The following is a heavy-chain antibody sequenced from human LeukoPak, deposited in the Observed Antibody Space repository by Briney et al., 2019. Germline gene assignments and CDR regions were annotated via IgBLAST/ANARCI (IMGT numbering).Heavy chain of an antibody. D-gene: IGHD5-12*01. CDR2: ISPYKGDT. Sequence: ASVKVSCKASGYTFGNYGISWVRQARGQGLEWMGWISPYKGDTNYAQKFRGRVTLTTDTSTNTVYMDLRSLRSDDTAVYFCARDWVKYSRLPFFSDCWGQGTLVIVSS. V-gene: IGHV1-18*01. J-gene: IGHJ4*02. CDR3: ARDWVKYSRLPFFSDC. CDR1: GYTFGNYG.